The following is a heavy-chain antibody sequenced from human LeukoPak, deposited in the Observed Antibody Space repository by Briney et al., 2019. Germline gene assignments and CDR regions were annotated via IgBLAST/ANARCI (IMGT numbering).Heavy chain of an antibody. Sequence: SETLSLTCTVSGGTISGSSYYWGWIRQPPGKGLEWIGSIYYSGSTYYNPSLKSRVTISVDTSKNQFSLKLSSVTAADTAVYYCARRRLDTGVFTWFDPWGQGTLVTVSS. CDR2: IYYSGST. CDR1: GGTISGSSYY. CDR3: ARRRLDTGVFTWFDP. V-gene: IGHV4-39*01. D-gene: IGHD5-18*01. J-gene: IGHJ5*02.